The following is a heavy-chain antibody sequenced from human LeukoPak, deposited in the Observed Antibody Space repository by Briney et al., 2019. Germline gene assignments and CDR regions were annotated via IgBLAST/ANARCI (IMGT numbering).Heavy chain of an antibody. D-gene: IGHD3-22*01. J-gene: IGHJ4*02. V-gene: IGHV4-34*01. CDR1: GGSFSGYY. CDR3: ASRAGYYDSSGYYY. Sequence: SETLSLTCAVYGGSFSGYYWSWIRQPPGKGLEWIGEINHSGSTNYNPSLKSRVTISVDTSKNQFSLKLSSVTAADTAVYYCASRAGYYDSSGYYYWGQGTLVTVSS. CDR2: INHSGST.